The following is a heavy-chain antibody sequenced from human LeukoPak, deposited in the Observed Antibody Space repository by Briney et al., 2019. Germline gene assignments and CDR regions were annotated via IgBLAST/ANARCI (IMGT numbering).Heavy chain of an antibody. J-gene: IGHJ4*02. CDR1: GYTFTSYY. CDR3: ARERIAAAGFDY. CDR2: INPSGGST. D-gene: IGHD6-13*01. V-gene: IGHV1-46*01. Sequence: ASVKVSCKASGYTFTSYYMHWVRPAPGQGLEWMGIINPSGGSTSYAQKFQGRVTMTRDTSTSTVYMELSSLRSEDTAVYYCARERIAAAGFDYWGQGTLVTVSS.